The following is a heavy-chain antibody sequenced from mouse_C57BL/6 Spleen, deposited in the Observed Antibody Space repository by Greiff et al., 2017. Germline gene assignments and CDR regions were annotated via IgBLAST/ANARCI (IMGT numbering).Heavy chain of an antibody. CDR3: ARGLPFDY. V-gene: IGHV1-80*01. CDR2: IYPGDGDT. Sequence: VKLMESGAELVKPGASVKISCKASGYAFSSYWMNWVKQRPGQGLEWIGQIYPGDGDTNYNGKFKGKATRTADKSSSTAYMQLSSLNSEDSAVYFCARGLPFDYWGQGTTLTVSA. D-gene: IGHD2-2*01. CDR1: GYAFSSYW. J-gene: IGHJ2*01.